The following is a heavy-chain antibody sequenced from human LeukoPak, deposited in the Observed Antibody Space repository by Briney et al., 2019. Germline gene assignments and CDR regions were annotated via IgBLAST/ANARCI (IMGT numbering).Heavy chain of an antibody. CDR3: ARGSGQWGFDS. J-gene: IGHJ4*02. CDR2: IYYSGST. D-gene: IGHD3-10*01. CDR1: GGSISSHY. V-gene: IGHV4-59*11. Sequence: SETLSLTCTVSGGSISSHYWSWIRQPPGKTLEWIGYIYYSGSTNYNPSLRSRVTISVDSSKNQFSLRLSSVTAADTAVYYCARGSGQWGFDSWGQGALVTVSS.